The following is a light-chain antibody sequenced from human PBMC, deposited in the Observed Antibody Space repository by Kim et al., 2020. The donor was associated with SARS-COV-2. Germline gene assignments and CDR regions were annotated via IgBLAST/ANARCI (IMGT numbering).Light chain of an antibody. V-gene: IGKV4-1*01. CDR1: QSVLYSSNNKNY. Sequence: DIVMTQSPDSLAVSLGERATINCKSSQSVLYSSNNKNYLAWYQQKPGQPPKLLIYWASTRESGVPDRFSGSGSGTDFTLTISSLQAEDVAVYYCQQYYSTHPTFGQGTKLEI. J-gene: IGKJ2*01. CDR3: QQYYSTHPT. CDR2: WAS.